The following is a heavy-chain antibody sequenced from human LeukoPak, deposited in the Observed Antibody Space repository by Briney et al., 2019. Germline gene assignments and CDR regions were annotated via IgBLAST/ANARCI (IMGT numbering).Heavy chain of an antibody. CDR3: AKGRKATVTSDFDY. J-gene: IGHJ4*02. D-gene: IGHD4-17*01. CDR2: ISWNSGSI. Sequence: GRSLRLSCAVSGFTFDDYAMHWVRQAPGKGLERVSGISWNSGSIGYADSVKGRFTISRDNAKNSLYLQMNSLRAEDMALYYCAKGRKATVTSDFDYWGQGTLVTVSS. CDR1: GFTFDDYA. V-gene: IGHV3-9*03.